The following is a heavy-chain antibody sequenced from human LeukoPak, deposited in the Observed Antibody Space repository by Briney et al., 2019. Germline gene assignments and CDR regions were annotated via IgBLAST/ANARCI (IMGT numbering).Heavy chain of an antibody. V-gene: IGHV1-69*05. Sequence: SVKLSFTAYPGTFTRYATSWVSQAPGQGLEWRGSIIPMLDTANYAQKCPGRITITTDESTSTAYMELSSRRSEDTAVYYCATEDVVVVAATLDYWGQGTLVTVSS. CDR2: IIPMLDTA. CDR3: ATEDVVVVAATLDY. D-gene: IGHD2-15*01. J-gene: IGHJ4*02. CDR1: PGTFTRYA.